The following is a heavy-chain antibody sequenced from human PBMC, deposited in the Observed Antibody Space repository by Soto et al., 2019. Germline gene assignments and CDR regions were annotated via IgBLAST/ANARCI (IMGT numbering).Heavy chain of an antibody. CDR3: TRQYYYGSGSYYGMDV. Sequence: GGSLRLSCAASGFTFSGSAMHWVRQASGKGLEWVGRIRSKANSYATAYAASVKGRFTISRDDSKNTAYLQMNSLKTEDTAVYYCTRQYYYGSGSYYGMDVWGQGTTVTVSS. CDR1: GFTFSGSA. J-gene: IGHJ6*02. D-gene: IGHD3-10*01. CDR2: IRSKANSYAT. V-gene: IGHV3-73*01.